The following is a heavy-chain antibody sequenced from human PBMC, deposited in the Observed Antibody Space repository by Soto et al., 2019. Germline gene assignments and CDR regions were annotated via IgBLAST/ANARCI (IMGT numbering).Heavy chain of an antibody. V-gene: IGHV3-30-3*01. CDR3: ASHSSGWELYYYGMDV. Sequence: PGGSLRRSCAASGLTFSSYAMHWVRQAPGKGLEWVAVISYDGSNKYYADSVKGRFTISRDNSKNTLYLQMNSLRAEDTAVYYCASHSSGWELYYYGMDVWGQGTTVTVSS. CDR2: ISYDGSNK. CDR1: GLTFSSYA. J-gene: IGHJ6*02. D-gene: IGHD6-19*01.